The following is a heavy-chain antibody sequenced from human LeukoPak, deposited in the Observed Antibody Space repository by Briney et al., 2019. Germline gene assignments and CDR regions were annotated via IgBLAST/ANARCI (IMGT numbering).Heavy chain of an antibody. CDR1: GFTFSSYE. D-gene: IGHD1-26*01. V-gene: IGHV3-48*03. CDR2: ISSSDSTI. CDR3: ARDPYSGAYGDTYYYFMDV. Sequence: GGSLRLSCAASGFTFSSYEMNWVRQAPGKGLEWVSYISSSDSTIYYADSVKGRFTISRDNARNSLYLQMNSLTAEDTAVYYCARDPYSGAYGDTYYYFMDVWGKGTTVTISS. J-gene: IGHJ6*03.